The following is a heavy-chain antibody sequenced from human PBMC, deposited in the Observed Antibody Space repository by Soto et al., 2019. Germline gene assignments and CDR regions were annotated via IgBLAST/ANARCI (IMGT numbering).Heavy chain of an antibody. J-gene: IGHJ4*02. D-gene: IGHD6-6*01. V-gene: IGHV4-59*01. CDR2: LGYSGTT. CDR3: ARDSFPPYSSSSKGFDY. CDR1: GGSISSYY. Sequence: PSETLSLTCTVSGGSISSYYWNWIRQSPGKGLEWIASLGYSGTTNYNPSLKSRITTSVDPSKKQFSLKMRSVTAADTAVYYCARDSFPPYSSSSKGFDYWGQGSLVTVSS.